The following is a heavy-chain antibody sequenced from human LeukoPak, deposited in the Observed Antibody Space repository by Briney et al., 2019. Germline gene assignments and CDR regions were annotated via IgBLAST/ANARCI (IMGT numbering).Heavy chain of an antibody. V-gene: IGHV4-61*01. CDR3: ARTISSWYPLHAFDI. Sequence: SETLSLTCAVSGYSISSGYYWSWIRQPPGKGLEWIGYIYYSGSTNYNPSLKSRVTISVDTSKNQFSLKLSSVTAADTAVYYCARTISSWYPLHAFDIWGQGTMVTVSS. CDR2: IYYSGST. J-gene: IGHJ3*02. CDR1: GYSISSGYY. D-gene: IGHD6-13*01.